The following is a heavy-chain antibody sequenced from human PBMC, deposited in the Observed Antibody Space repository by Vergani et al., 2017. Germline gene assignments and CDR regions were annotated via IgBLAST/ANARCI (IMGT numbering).Heavy chain of an antibody. CDR1: GYSISSGYY. J-gene: IGHJ5*02. V-gene: IGHV4-38-2*01. D-gene: IGHD3-3*01. CDR3: ARHGDYDFWSGYYLSSWFDP. CDR2: IFHGGST. Sequence: QVQLQESGPGLVKPSETLSLTCAVSGYSISSGYYWGWIRQSPVKGLEWIGSIFHGGSTFYNPSLKSRVTISVDTSKNQFSLNLISVTAADTAVYYCARHGDYDFWSGYYLSSWFDPWGQGTLVTVSS.